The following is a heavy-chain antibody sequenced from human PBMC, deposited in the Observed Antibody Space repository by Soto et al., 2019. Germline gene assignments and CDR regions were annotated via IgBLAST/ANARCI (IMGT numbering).Heavy chain of an antibody. V-gene: IGHV1-46*03. J-gene: IGHJ4*02. Sequence: ASVKVSCKASGYTFTSYYMHWVRQAPGQGLEWMGIINPSGGSTSYAQKFQGRVTMTRDTSTSTVYMELSSLRSEDTAVYYCARDASDIVVVVAATPSGYFDYWGQGTLVTVSS. CDR2: INPSGGST. CDR1: GYTFTSYY. CDR3: ARDASDIVVVVAATPSGYFDY. D-gene: IGHD2-15*01.